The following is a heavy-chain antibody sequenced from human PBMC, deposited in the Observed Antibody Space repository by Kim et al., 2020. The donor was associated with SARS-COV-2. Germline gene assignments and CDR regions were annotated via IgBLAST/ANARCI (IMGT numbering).Heavy chain of an antibody. Sequence: SAESVKVRFTISRDNLKNTLYLVMDSLRPEDTAVYYCAKDMRAAAGIFDCWGQGTLVTVSS. D-gene: IGHD6-13*01. CDR3: AKDMRAAAGIFDC. J-gene: IGHJ4*02. V-gene: IGHV3-30-3*02.